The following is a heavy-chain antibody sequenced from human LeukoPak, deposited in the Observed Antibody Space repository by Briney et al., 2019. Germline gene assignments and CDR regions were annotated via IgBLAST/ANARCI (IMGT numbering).Heavy chain of an antibody. D-gene: IGHD3-10*01. CDR3: ARDSITMVRGVIPGDY. J-gene: IGHJ4*02. CDR2: INPENGGT. Sequence: ASVKVSCKASGYTFTGHYIHWVRQAPGQGLEWMGWINPENGGTNFAQKFQGRFTMTRDTSISTAYMELSRLRSDDTAVYYCARDSITMVRGVIPGDYWGQGTLVTVSS. V-gene: IGHV1-2*02. CDR1: GYTFTGHY.